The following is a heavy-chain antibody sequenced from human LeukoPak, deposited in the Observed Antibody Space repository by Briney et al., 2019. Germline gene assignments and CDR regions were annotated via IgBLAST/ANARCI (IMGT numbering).Heavy chain of an antibody. J-gene: IGHJ4*02. Sequence: GGSLRLSCAASGFTFSSYAMIWVRQAPGKGLEWVSAISGSGGSTYYADSVKGRFTISRDNSKNTLYLQMNSLRAEDTAVYYCAKRGQQQLVRDYWGQGTLVTVSS. V-gene: IGHV3-23*01. CDR2: ISGSGGST. CDR1: GFTFSSYA. CDR3: AKRGQQQLVRDY. D-gene: IGHD6-13*01.